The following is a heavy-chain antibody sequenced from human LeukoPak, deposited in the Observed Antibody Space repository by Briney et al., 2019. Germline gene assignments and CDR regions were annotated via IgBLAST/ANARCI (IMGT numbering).Heavy chain of an antibody. D-gene: IGHD5-12*01. V-gene: IGHV3-23*01. J-gene: IGHJ4*02. Sequence: GGSLRLSCAASGFTFSSYAMSWVRQAPGKGLEWVSTISGGGGSTHYADSVKGRFTISRDNSKDTVFLQMNNLRVEDTAIYYCAREGGSCTSNSCSDYFDYWGQGTLVTVSS. CDR1: GFTFSSYA. CDR2: ISGGGGST. CDR3: AREGGSCTSNSCSDYFDY.